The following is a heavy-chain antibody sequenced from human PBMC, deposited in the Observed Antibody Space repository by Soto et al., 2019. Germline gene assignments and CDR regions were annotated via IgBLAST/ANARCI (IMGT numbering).Heavy chain of an antibody. CDR2: IIPIFGTA. CDR3: DRQGRVLWFGEVDY. D-gene: IGHD3-10*01. J-gene: IGHJ4*02. V-gene: IGHV1-69*06. CDR1: GGTFSSYA. Sequence: QVQLVQSGAEVKKPGSSVKVSCKASGGTFSSYAISWVRQAPGQGLEWMGGIIPIFGTANYAQKFQGRVTITADKSPSPAYMELSSLRSEDTAVYYCDRQGRVLWFGEVDYWGQGTLVTVSS.